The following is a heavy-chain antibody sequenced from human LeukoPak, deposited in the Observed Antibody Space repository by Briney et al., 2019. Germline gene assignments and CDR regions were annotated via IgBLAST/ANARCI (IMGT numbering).Heavy chain of an antibody. Sequence: SETPSLTCTVSGGSISSYYWSWIRQPPGKGLEWIGYIYYSGSTNYNPSLKSRVTISVDTSKNQFSLKLSSVTAADTAVYYCARVDRLAAAHYYYGMDVWGQGTTVTVSS. CDR2: IYYSGST. V-gene: IGHV4-59*01. CDR1: GGSISSYY. J-gene: IGHJ6*02. D-gene: IGHD6-13*01. CDR3: ARVDRLAAAHYYYGMDV.